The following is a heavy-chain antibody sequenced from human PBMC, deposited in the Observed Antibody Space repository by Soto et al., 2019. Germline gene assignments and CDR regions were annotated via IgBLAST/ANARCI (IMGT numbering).Heavy chain of an antibody. CDR2: ISSGSKTI. Sequence: GGSLRLSCAASGFTFSGYSVNWVRQAPGKGLEWVSYISSGSKTIYYADSVKGRFIVSRDNAQNSQYLQTNSLRDEDTAVYYCVREDILGVRSFDYWGQGTLVTVSS. CDR1: GFTFSGYS. D-gene: IGHD3-9*01. J-gene: IGHJ4*02. CDR3: VREDILGVRSFDY. V-gene: IGHV3-48*02.